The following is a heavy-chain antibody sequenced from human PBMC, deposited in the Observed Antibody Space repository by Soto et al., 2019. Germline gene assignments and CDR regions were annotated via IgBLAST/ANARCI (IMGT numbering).Heavy chain of an antibody. D-gene: IGHD7-27*01. V-gene: IGHV3-66*01. CDR2: IYSGGNT. CDR3: TRRPGS. CDR1: GFTVSNNY. Sequence: EVQLVESGGGLVQPGESLRLSCAASGFTVSNNYMSWVRQAPGKGLEWVSFIYSGGNTYYADSVKGRFTISRDKSKNTLYLQMNNLRVEDTAVYYCTRRPGSWGXGTLVTVSS. J-gene: IGHJ5*02.